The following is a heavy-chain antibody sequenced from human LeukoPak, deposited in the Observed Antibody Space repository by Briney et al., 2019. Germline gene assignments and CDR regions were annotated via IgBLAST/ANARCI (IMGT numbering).Heavy chain of an antibody. CDR3: ARDRTYCSSTSCYSAFDI. Sequence: SETLSLTCTVSGGSISSYNWSWIRQPAGKGLEWIGRIYTSGSTNYNPSLQSRVTMSVDTSKNQFSLKLSSVTAADTAVYYCARDRTYCSSTSCYSAFDIWGQGTMVTVSS. J-gene: IGHJ3*02. CDR1: GGSISSYN. V-gene: IGHV4-4*07. CDR2: IYTSGST. D-gene: IGHD2-2*01.